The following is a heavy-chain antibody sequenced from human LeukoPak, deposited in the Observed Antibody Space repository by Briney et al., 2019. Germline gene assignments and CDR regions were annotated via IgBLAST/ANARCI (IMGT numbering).Heavy chain of an antibody. D-gene: IGHD4-17*01. CDR2: MNPNSGNT. V-gene: IGHV1-8*01. J-gene: IGHJ4*02. Sequence: ASVKVSCKASGYTFTSYDINWVRQATGQGLEWMGWMNPNSGNTGYAQKFQGRVTTTRNTSISTAYMELSSLRSEDTAVYYCARVDYGDYVTDYWGQGTLVIVSS. CDR3: ARVDYGDYVTDY. CDR1: GYTFTSYD.